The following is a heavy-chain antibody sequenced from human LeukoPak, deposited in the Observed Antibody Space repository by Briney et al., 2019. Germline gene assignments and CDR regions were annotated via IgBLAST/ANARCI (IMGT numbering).Heavy chain of an antibody. CDR2: INGDGSST. J-gene: IGHJ5*01. CDR3: ARDPRNKGFDP. D-gene: IGHD1/OR15-1a*01. CDR1: GFTLSYYW. V-gene: IGHV3-74*01. Sequence: PGGSLRLSCAASGFTLSYYWMHRVRQGPGKWLVWVSTINGDGSSTNYADSVKGRFTISRDNAKNTLYLEMNSLRVEDTAVYYCARDPRNKGFDPWGQGTLVTVSS.